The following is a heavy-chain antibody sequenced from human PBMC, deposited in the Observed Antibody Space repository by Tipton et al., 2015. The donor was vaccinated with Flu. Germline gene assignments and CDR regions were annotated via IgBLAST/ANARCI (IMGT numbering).Heavy chain of an antibody. J-gene: IGHJ6*02. D-gene: IGHD6-13*01. V-gene: IGHV4-59*12. Sequence: LRLSCTVSGGSISSYYWSWIRQPPGKGLEWIGYIYYSGSTNYNPSLKSRVTISVDTSKNQFTLKLSSVTAADTAVYYCARDSAAHCGVDVWGQGTTVTVSS. CDR2: IYYSGST. CDR1: GGSISSYY. CDR3: ARDSAAHCGVDV.